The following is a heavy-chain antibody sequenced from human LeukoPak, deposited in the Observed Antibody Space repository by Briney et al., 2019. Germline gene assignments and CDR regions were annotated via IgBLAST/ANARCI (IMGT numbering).Heavy chain of an antibody. CDR2: INRDGSEK. V-gene: IGHV3-7*03. Sequence: GGSLRLSCAASGFSFSDYWMTWVRQAPGKALEWVAHINRDGSEKYYVDSVKGRFTISRDSLKNSLYLQMNNLRAEDTATYYCARGGYISSWYWVYWGQGTLVTVSS. CDR1: GFSFSDYW. CDR3: ARGGYISSWYWVY. D-gene: IGHD6-13*01. J-gene: IGHJ4*02.